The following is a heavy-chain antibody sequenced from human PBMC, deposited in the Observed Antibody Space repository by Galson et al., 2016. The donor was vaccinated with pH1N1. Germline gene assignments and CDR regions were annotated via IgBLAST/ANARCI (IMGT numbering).Heavy chain of an antibody. V-gene: IGHV2-5*02. CDR1: GFSLSTSGVG. CDR2: IYWDDDK. J-gene: IGHJ4*02. D-gene: IGHD4-17*01. Sequence: PALVKPTQTLTLTCTFSGFSLSTSGVGVGWIRQPPGKALEWLALIYWDDDKRYSPSLKSRLTITKDTSRNQVVLTMTNMDPVDTATYYCARDGDGDYVGYLDYWGQGTLVTVSS. CDR3: ARDGDGDYVGYLDY.